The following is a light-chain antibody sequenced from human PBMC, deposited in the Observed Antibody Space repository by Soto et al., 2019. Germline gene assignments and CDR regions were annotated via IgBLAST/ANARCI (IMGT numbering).Light chain of an antibody. Sequence: EMVLTQSPGTLSLSPGERVTLSCRASQSVNNNYLTWYQQKPGQAPRILIYGASSRATGIPDRFSGSGSGTHFTLTISRLEPEDFAVYYCQQYGTSPFTFGPGTKVDIK. CDR1: QSVNNNY. J-gene: IGKJ3*01. CDR3: QQYGTSPFT. CDR2: GAS. V-gene: IGKV3-20*01.